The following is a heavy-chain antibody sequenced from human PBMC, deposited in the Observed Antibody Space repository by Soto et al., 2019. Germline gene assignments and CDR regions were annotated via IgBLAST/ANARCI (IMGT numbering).Heavy chain of an antibody. Sequence: QVQLVESGGGVVQAGGSLGLSCTASGFTFSTDGMHWVRQTPGKGPEWVAVMSHDGSHKAFLDSVKGRFIISRDNSKNTLYLQMNSLRPDDTAVNYCARLPRSGWDHYCYGMDVWGQGTTVIVSS. CDR2: MSHDGSHK. D-gene: IGHD6-19*01. V-gene: IGHV3-30*03. J-gene: IGHJ6*02. CDR3: ARLPRSGWDHYCYGMDV. CDR1: GFTFSTDG.